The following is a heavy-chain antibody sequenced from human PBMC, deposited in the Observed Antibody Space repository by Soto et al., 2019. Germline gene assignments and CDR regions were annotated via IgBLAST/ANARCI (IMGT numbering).Heavy chain of an antibody. CDR2: ISHDGTNK. CDR3: ARVHSSSYHYFNY. D-gene: IGHD6-13*01. V-gene: IGHV3-30*03. J-gene: IGHJ4*02. CDR1: GFTFSAYG. Sequence: PGGSLRLSCEVSGFTFSAYGMHWVRQAPGKGLEWVAAISHDGTNKNYGDSVKGRFTISRDDAKSTLYLQMSSLRAEDTAVYYCARVHSSSYHYFNYWGQGTLVTVSS.